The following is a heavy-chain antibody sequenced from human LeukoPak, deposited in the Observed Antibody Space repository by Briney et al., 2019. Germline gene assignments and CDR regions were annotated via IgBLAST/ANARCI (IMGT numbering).Heavy chain of an antibody. V-gene: IGHV4-30-2*01. CDR1: GGSISSGGCY. J-gene: IGHJ3*02. Sequence: SQTLSLTCTVSGGSISSGGCYWSWIRQPPGKGLEWIGEINHSGSTNYNPSLKSRVTISVDTSKNQFSLKLSSVTAADTAVYYCARGSAVLRYFDWLLHDAFDIWGQGTMVTVSS. CDR3: ARGSAVLRYFDWLLHDAFDI. D-gene: IGHD3-9*01. CDR2: INHSGST.